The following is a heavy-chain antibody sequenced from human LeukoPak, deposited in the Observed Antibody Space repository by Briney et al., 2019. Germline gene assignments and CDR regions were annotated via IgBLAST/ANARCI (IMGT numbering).Heavy chain of an antibody. D-gene: IGHD3-3*01. J-gene: IGHJ3*02. CDR1: GGSFSGYY. Sequence: SETLSLTCAVYGGSFSGYYWSWIRQPPGKGLEWIGEINHSGSTNYNPSLKSRVTISVDTSKNQFSLKLSSVTAADTAVYYCARAFRGIFGVFEAFDIWGQGTMATVSS. CDR2: INHSGST. CDR3: ARAFRGIFGVFEAFDI. V-gene: IGHV4-34*01.